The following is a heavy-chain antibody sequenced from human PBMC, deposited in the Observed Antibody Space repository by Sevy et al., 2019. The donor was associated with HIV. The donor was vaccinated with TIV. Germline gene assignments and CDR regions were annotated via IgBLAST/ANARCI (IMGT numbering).Heavy chain of an antibody. Sequence: GGSLRLSCAASGFTFSSYWMHWVRQAPGKGLVWVSRINSDWSSTSYADSVKGRFTISRDNAKNTLYLQMNSLRAEDTAVYYCARDILFGTIYLYNWFDPWGQGTLVTVSS. CDR3: ARDILFGTIYLYNWFDP. J-gene: IGHJ5*02. CDR2: INSDWSST. CDR1: GFTFSSYW. V-gene: IGHV3-74*01. D-gene: IGHD3-3*01.